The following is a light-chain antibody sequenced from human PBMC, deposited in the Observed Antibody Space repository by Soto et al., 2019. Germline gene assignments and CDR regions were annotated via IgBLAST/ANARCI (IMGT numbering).Light chain of an antibody. CDR3: CSYVGGYCYV. CDR2: DVS. J-gene: IGLJ1*01. CDR1: SCDVGDYNS. Sequence: QSALTQPRSVSGSPGQSVTVSCIGTSCDVGDYNSISWYQQHPGKAPKLMIYDVSKRPSGVPDRFAGSKSGNSASLTSPGLHAEEEADYCCCSYVGGYCYVFGSGTKVTVL. V-gene: IGLV2-11*01.